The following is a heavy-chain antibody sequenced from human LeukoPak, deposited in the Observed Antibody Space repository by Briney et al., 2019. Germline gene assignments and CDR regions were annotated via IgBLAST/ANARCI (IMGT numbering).Heavy chain of an antibody. D-gene: IGHD6-19*01. CDR3: ARVQWLVWKRFDP. CDR2: ISAYNGNT. V-gene: IGHV1-18*01. J-gene: IGHJ5*02. CDR1: GYTFTIYG. Sequence: GASVKVSCKASGYTFTIYGISWVRQAPGQGLEWMGWISAYNGNTKYAQNLQGRVTMTTDTSTSTACMEVRSLSSEDTAVYYCARVQWLVWKRFDPWGQGTLVTVSS.